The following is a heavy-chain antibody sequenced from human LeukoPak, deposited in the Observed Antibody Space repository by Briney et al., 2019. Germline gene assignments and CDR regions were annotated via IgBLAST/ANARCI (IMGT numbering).Heavy chain of an antibody. D-gene: IGHD5-18*01. CDR2: IYYSGST. CDR3: ARVANVDMAMVNFDY. CDR1: GYSISSNHW. Sequence: SDTLSLTCAVSGYSISSNHWWGWIRQPPGKGLEWIGTIYYSGSTFYNPSLKGRVSISLDTSKNQFSLKLTSVTAADTAVYYCARVANVDMAMVNFDYWGQGTLVTVSS. V-gene: IGHV4-28*03. J-gene: IGHJ4*02.